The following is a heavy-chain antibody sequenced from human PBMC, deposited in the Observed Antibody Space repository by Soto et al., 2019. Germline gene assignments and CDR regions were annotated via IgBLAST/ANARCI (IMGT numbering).Heavy chain of an antibody. D-gene: IGHD6-13*01. Sequence: SVKVSCKASGYTFTSYGISWVRQAPGQGLEWMGWISAYNGNTNYAQKLQGRVTMTTDTSTSTAYMELRSLRSDDTAVYYCASIAAAGPNYYYYMDVWGKGTTVTVSS. V-gene: IGHV1-18*01. CDR2: ISAYNGNT. J-gene: IGHJ6*03. CDR1: GYTFTSYG. CDR3: ASIAAAGPNYYYYMDV.